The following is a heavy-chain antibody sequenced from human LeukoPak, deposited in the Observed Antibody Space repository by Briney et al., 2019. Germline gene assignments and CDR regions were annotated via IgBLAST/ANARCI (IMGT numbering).Heavy chain of an antibody. CDR2: INPNSGGT. CDR1: GYTFTSYY. CDR3: ARVAPSIAARDAFDI. V-gene: IGHV1-2*02. D-gene: IGHD6-6*01. Sequence: ASVKVSCKASGYTFTSYYMHWVRQAPGQGLEWMGWINPNSGGTNYAQKFQGRVTMTRDTSISTAYMELSRLRSDDTAVYYCARVAPSIAARDAFDIWGQGTMVTVSS. J-gene: IGHJ3*02.